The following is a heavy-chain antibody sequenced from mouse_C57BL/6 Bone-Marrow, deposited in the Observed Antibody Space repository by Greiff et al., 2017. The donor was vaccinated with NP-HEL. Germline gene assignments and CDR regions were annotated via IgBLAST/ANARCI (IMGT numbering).Heavy chain of an antibody. CDR3: ARGSTTVVPGDY. D-gene: IGHD1-1*01. CDR1: GYTFTSYW. J-gene: IGHJ4*01. V-gene: IGHV1-59*01. Sequence: QVQLQQPGAELVRPGASVKLSCKASGYTFTSYWMHWVKQRPGQGLEWIGVIDPSDSYTNYNQKFKGKATVTVDTSSSTAYMQLSSLTSEDSAVYYCARGSTTVVPGDYWGQGTSVTVSS. CDR2: IDPSDSYT.